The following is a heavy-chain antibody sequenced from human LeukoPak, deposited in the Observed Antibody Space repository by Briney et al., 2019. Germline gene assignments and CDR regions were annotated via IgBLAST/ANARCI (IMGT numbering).Heavy chain of an antibody. Sequence: GGSLRLSCTASGFTFSSYGMHWVRQAPGKGLEWVAFIRYDGSNKYYADSVKGRFTISRDNSKNTLYLQMNSLRAEDTAVYYCAKDGVTYCSSSNGYAGFNYWGRGPLVTVAS. V-gene: IGHV3-30*02. CDR3: AKDGVTYCSSSNGYAGFNY. D-gene: IGHD2-2*01. CDR2: IRYDGSNK. CDR1: GFTFSSYG. J-gene: IGHJ4*02.